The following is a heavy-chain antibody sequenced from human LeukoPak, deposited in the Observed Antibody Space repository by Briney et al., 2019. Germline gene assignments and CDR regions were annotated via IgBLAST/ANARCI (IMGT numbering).Heavy chain of an antibody. CDR2: XXAYNGNT. V-gene: IGHV1-18*01. CDR3: AREGYSSSWYSRHGMDV. CDR1: GXTXXXXX. J-gene: IGHJ6*02. Sequence: ASXKVSCKASGXTXXXXXXXWVXXAPXXXXXXXXXXXAYNGNTNYAQKLQGRVTMTTDTSTSTAYMELRSLRSDDTAVYYCAREGYSSSWYSRHGMDVWGQGTTVTVSS. D-gene: IGHD6-13*01.